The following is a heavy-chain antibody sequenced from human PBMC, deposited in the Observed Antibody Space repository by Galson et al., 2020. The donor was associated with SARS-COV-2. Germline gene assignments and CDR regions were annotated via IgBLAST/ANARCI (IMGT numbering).Heavy chain of an antibody. CDR3: ARIWGEAGHLYCYCDYYMDV. CDR1: GFSLNHARMA. D-gene: IGHD3-16*01. Sequence: SGPTLVKPAETLTLTCTVSGFSLNHARMAVSWIRQPPGKALEWLAHIFSNDQKSFSTSLKTRLTISKDASKSQVVLTMTDMDPVDTATYYGARIWGEAGHLYCYCDYYMDVWGKGTTVSVSS. CDR2: IFSNDQK. J-gene: IGHJ6*03. V-gene: IGHV2-26*01.